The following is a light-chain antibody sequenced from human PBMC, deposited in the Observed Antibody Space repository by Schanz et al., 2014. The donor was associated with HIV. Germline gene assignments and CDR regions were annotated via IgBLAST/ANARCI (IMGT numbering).Light chain of an antibody. Sequence: VLTQSPGTLSVSPGERATLSCRASQTVSNNLAWYQQKPGQAPRLLIYGASTRVTGIPARFSGSGSGTEFTLTISSLQSEDFAVYYCQQYNDWPPITFGQGTRLEIK. CDR2: GAS. CDR3: QQYNDWPPIT. V-gene: IGKV3-15*01. J-gene: IGKJ5*01. CDR1: QTVSNN.